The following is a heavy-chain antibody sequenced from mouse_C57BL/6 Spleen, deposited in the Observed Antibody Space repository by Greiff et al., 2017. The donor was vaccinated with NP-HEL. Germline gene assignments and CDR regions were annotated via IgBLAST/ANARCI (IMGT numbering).Heavy chain of an antibody. D-gene: IGHD1-1*01. J-gene: IGHJ1*03. V-gene: IGHV2-6*02. CDR3: ARNYYGSSYVDWYFDV. CDR1: GFSLTSYG. CDR2: IWSDGIT. Sequence: VMLVESGPGLVAPSQSLSITCTVSGFSLTSYGVHWVRQPPGKGLEWLVVIWSDGITTYNSALKSRLSISKDNSKSQVFLKMNSLQTDDTAMYYCARNYYGSSYVDWYFDVWGTGTTVTVSS.